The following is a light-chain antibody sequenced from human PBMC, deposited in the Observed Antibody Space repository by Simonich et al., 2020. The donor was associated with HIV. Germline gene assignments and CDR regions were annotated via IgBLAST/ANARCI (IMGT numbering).Light chain of an antibody. Sequence: DIQMTQSPSSLSASLGDRLTITCRASQSISRYLNWYQQKPGKAPNLLIYTASTLQSGVPSRFSGDGSGTDFTLTITSLQPEDFATYYCQQSYVTPLTFGGGTKVEIK. CDR1: QSISRY. CDR2: TAS. CDR3: QQSYVTPLT. V-gene: IGKV1-39*01. J-gene: IGKJ4*01.